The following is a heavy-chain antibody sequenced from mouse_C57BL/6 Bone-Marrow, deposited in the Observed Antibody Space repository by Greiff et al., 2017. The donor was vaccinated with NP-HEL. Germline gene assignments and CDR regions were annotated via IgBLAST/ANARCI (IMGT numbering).Heavy chain of an antibody. V-gene: IGHV1-7*01. J-gene: IGHJ3*01. CDR2: INPSSGYT. CDR3: ARGRWEYDYVLFAY. CDR1: GYTFTSYW. D-gene: IGHD2-4*01. Sequence: VQRVESGAELAKPGASVKLSCKASGYTFTSYWMHWVKQRPGQGLEWIGYINPSSGYTKYNQKFKDKATLTADKSSSTAYMQLSSLTYEDSAVYYCARGRWEYDYVLFAYWGQGTLVTVSA.